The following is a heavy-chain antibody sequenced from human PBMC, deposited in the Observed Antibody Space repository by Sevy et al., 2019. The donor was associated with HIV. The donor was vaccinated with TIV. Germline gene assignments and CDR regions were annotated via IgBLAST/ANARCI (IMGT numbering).Heavy chain of an antibody. CDR1: GGSISSYY. J-gene: IGHJ6*02. D-gene: IGHD2-15*01. CDR3: ARGPRCSGGSCDRFYYGMDV. Sequence: SETLSLTCTVSGGSISSYYWSWIRQPPGKGLEWIGYIYYSGSTNYDPSLKSRVTISVDTSKNQFSLKLSSVTAADTAVYYCARGPRCSGGSCDRFYYGMDVRGQGTTVTVSS. V-gene: IGHV4-59*01. CDR2: IYYSGST.